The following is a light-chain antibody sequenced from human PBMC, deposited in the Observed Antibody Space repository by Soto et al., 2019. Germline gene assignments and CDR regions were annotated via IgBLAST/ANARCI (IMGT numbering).Light chain of an antibody. J-gene: IGKJ1*01. V-gene: IGKV1-5*03. CDR3: QQYNSYPWT. CDR2: QAS. Sequence: DIQMTQSPSTLSASVGDRVTITCRASQSIRSWLAWYQQKPGKAPNLLIYQASNLKSRVPSRFSGSGSGTAYTLTISSLQPDDFATYYCQQYNSYPWTFGLGTKVEIK. CDR1: QSIRSW.